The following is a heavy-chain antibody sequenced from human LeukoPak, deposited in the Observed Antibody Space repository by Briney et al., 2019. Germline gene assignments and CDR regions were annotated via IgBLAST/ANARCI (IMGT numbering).Heavy chain of an antibody. CDR2: ISAYNGNT. V-gene: IGHV1-18*01. D-gene: IGHD3-10*01. CDR1: GYTFTSYG. Sequence: GASVKVSCKASGYTFTSYGISWVRQAPGQGLEWMGWISAYNGNTNYAQKLQGRVTMTTDTSTSTAYMELRSLRSDDTAVYYCAKDRCRGSSGSYCPFDYWGQGTLVTVSS. CDR3: AKDRCRGSSGSYCPFDY. J-gene: IGHJ4*02.